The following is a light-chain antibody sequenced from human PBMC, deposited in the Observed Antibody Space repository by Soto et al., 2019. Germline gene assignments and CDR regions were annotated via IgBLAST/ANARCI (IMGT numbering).Light chain of an antibody. V-gene: IGLV1-40*01. CDR2: GNS. CDR3: QYYDSSLSGWV. CDR1: SSNIGAGYD. Sequence: QSVRTQPPSVAGAPGQRVTISCTGSSSNIGAGYDVHWYQHVPGTAPKLLFYGNSNRPSGVPDRFSGSKSGTSASLAITGLQAEDEADYYCQYYDSSLSGWVFGGGTKVTVL. J-gene: IGLJ3*02.